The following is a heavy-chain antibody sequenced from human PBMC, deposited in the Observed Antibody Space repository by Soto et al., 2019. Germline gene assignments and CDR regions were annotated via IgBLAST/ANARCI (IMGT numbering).Heavy chain of an antibody. Sequence: ASVKVSCKASGYTFTSYVISWVRQAPGQGLEWMGWISAYNGNTNYAQKLQGRVTMTTDTSTSTAYMELRSLRSDDTAVYYCARDGYSSSWLIFDYWGQGTLVTVSS. CDR3: ARDGYSSSWLIFDY. CDR2: ISAYNGNT. V-gene: IGHV1-18*01. D-gene: IGHD6-13*01. CDR1: GYTFTSYV. J-gene: IGHJ4*02.